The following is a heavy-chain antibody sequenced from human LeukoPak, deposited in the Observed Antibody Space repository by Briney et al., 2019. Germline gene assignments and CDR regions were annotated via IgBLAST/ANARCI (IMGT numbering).Heavy chain of an antibody. CDR2: IKSDGSST. Sequence: GGSLRLSCAASGFTFSRYWMHWVRQAPGKGLVWVSCIKSDGSSTSIADSAKGRFTTSRDNAKNTVYLQMNSLRAEDTAAYYCVRDNRSYNFDYWGQGTLVTVSS. D-gene: IGHD1-26*01. J-gene: IGHJ4*02. CDR1: GFTFSRYW. V-gene: IGHV3-74*01. CDR3: VRDNRSYNFDY.